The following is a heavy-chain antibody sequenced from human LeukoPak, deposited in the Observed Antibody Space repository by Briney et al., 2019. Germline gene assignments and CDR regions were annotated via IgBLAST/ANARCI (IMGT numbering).Heavy chain of an antibody. J-gene: IGHJ4*02. V-gene: IGHV3-21*01. D-gene: IGHD3-22*01. Sequence: GGSLRLSCAASGFTFSSYSINWVRRAPGKGLEWVSSISSSSSYIYYADSVKGRFTISRDNAKNSLYLQMNSLRAEDTAVYYCVRSIDYYDSRATGYWGQGTLVTVSS. CDR3: VRSIDYYDSRATGY. CDR2: ISSSSSYI. CDR1: GFTFSSYS.